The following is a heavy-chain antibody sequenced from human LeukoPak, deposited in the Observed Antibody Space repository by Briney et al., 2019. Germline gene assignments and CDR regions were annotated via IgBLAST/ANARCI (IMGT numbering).Heavy chain of an antibody. CDR2: ISYDGSNK. J-gene: IGHJ4*02. CDR3: ARGIVVVVAANDLIDY. V-gene: IGHV3-30*04. Sequence: GGSLRLSCAASGFPFSSYAMHWVRQAPGKGLEWVAVISYDGSNKYYADSVKGRFTISRDNSKNTLYLQMNSLRTEDTAVYYCARGIVVVVAANDLIDYGGQGTLVTVSS. D-gene: IGHD2-15*01. CDR1: GFPFSSYA.